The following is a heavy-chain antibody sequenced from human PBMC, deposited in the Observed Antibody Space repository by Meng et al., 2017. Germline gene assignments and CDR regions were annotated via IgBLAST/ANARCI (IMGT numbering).Heavy chain of an antibody. Sequence: GGSLRLSWKGSGYSFTIYWIGWLRQMPGKGLEGMGIIYPGDSDTRYSPSCQGQVTISADKSISTAYLQWSSLKASDTAMYYCARRISTVTTGNYYYGMDVWGQGTTVTVSS. J-gene: IGHJ6*02. D-gene: IGHD4-11*01. V-gene: IGHV5-51*01. CDR1: GYSFTIYW. CDR3: ARRISTVTTGNYYYGMDV. CDR2: IYPGDSDT.